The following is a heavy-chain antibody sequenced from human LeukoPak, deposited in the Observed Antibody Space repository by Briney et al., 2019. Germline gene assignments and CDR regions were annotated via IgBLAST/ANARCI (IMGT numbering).Heavy chain of an antibody. Sequence: GASVKVSCKASGYSFNKYDINWVRQSTGQGLEWMGWINPRGNTAYAQKFQGRVTFTRTTSITTAYMELNSLTSDDTGIYYCAREVSRNDGTLDFWGQGTLVTVSS. D-gene: IGHD1-1*01. CDR2: INPRGNT. CDR3: AREVSRNDGTLDF. CDR1: GYSFNKYD. V-gene: IGHV1-8*03. J-gene: IGHJ4*02.